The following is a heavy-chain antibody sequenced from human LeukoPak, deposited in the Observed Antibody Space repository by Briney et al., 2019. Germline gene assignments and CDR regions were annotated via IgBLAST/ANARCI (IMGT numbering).Heavy chain of an antibody. Sequence: SETLSLTCTVSGGSISSYYWSWIRQPPGKGLEWIGYIYYSGSTNYNPSLKSRVTISVDTSKNQFSLKLSSVTAADTAVYYCARDDSSGYYYGGDYWGQGTLVTVSS. CDR3: ARDDSSGYYYGGDY. J-gene: IGHJ4*02. V-gene: IGHV4-59*01. D-gene: IGHD3-22*01. CDR2: IYYSGST. CDR1: GGSISSYY.